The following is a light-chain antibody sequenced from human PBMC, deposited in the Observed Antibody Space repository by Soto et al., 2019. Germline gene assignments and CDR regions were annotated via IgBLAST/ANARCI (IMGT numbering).Light chain of an antibody. CDR1: QGIGNA. CDR3: LQDINYPWT. V-gene: IGKV1-6*01. J-gene: IGKJ1*01. Sequence: IQMTQSPSSLPASVGPRVTISCRASQGIGNALGWYQQKPGKPPKVMIYGASNLQSGVPPRFSGSGSGTDVTLAISSLQTEDSATYYCLQDINYPWTFGQGTKVDIK. CDR2: GAS.